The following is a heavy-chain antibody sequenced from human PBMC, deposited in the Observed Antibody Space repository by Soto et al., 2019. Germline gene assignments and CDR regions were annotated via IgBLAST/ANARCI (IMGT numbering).Heavy chain of an antibody. CDR1: GGSISSSSYY. J-gene: IGHJ4*02. V-gene: IGHV4-39*01. CDR2: IYYSGST. Sequence: QLQLQESGPGLVKPSETLSLTCTVSGGSISSSSYYWGWIRQPPGKGLEWIGSIYYSGSTYYNPSLKSRVTISVDTSKNQFSLKLSSVTAADTAVYYCARRGYYDILTGYYTADYWGQGTLVTVSS. CDR3: ARRGYYDILTGYYTADY. D-gene: IGHD3-9*01.